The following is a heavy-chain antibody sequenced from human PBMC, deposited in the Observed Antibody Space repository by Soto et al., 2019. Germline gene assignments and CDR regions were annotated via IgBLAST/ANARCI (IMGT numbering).Heavy chain of an antibody. J-gene: IGHJ4*02. Sequence: SVKVSCKASGGSFGKSAINWVRQTPGQGLEWLGGFIPVYRILNYAQKFQGRVTITADESTGTAYMTLSSLASDDTAVYYCATGVIWIGYFTVDSWGQGTRVTVSS. V-gene: IGHV1-69*13. CDR2: FIPVYRIL. CDR3: ATGVIWIGYFTVDS. CDR1: GGSFGKSA. D-gene: IGHD3-3*01.